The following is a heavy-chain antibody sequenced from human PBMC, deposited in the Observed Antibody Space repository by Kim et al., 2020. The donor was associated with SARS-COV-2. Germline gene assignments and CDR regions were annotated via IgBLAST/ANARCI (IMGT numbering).Heavy chain of an antibody. D-gene: IGHD3-22*01. CDR3: TRDYQNYYDSSGQIPIFDY. Sequence: GGSLRLSCTASGFTFGDYAMSWFRQAPGKGLEWVGFIRSKAYGGTTEYAASVKGRFTISRDDSKSIAYLQMNSLKTEDTAVYYCTRDYQNYYDSSGQIPIFDYWGQGTLVTVSS. J-gene: IGHJ4*02. CDR1: GFTFGDYA. CDR2: IRSKAYGGTT. V-gene: IGHV3-49*03.